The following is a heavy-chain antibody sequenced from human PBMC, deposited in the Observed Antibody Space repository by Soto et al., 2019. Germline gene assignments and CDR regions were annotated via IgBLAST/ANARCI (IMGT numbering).Heavy chain of an antibody. CDR3: ARFWRGPAAIYYYYGMDV. CDR1: GGSISSGGYY. V-gene: IGHV4-31*03. J-gene: IGHJ6*02. CDR2: IYYRGST. D-gene: IGHD2-2*01. Sequence: QVQLQESGPGLVKPSQTLSLTCTVSGGSISSGGYYWSWLRQHPGKGLEWIGYIYYRGSTYYDPSLKSRVTISVDTSKNQFSLKLSSVTAADTAVYYCARFWRGPAAIYYYYGMDVWGQGTTVTVSS.